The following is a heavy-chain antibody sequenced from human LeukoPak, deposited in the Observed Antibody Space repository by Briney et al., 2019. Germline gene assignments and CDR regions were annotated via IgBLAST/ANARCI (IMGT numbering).Heavy chain of an antibody. Sequence: PGGSLRLSCAASGFTFSSYSMNWVRQAPGKGLEWVSYISSSSSTIYYADSVKGRFTISRDDAKNSLYLQMNSLRAEDTAVYYCARDKWVAFDMWGQGTMVTVSS. J-gene: IGHJ3*02. D-gene: IGHD1-26*01. V-gene: IGHV3-48*04. CDR3: ARDKWVAFDM. CDR2: ISSSSSTI. CDR1: GFTFSSYS.